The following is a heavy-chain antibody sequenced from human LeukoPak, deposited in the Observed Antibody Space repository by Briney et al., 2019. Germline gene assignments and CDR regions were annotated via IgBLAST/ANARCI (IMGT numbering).Heavy chain of an antibody. CDR1: GFTFDDYT. J-gene: IGHJ6*02. CDR2: ISWDGGST. V-gene: IGHV3-43*01. Sequence: GGSLRLSCAASGFTFDDYTMHWVRQAPGKGLEWVSLISWDGGSTYYADSVKGRFTISRDNSKNSLYLQMNSLRTEDTALYYCAKDFYGDATNYYYYYGMDVWGQGTMVTVSS. D-gene: IGHD4-17*01. CDR3: AKDFYGDATNYYYYYGMDV.